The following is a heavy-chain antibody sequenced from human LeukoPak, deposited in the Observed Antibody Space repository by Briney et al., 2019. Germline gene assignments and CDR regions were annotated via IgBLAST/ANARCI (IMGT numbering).Heavy chain of an antibody. CDR3: AKDPSYYYDSSGLGFDY. CDR2: ISGSGGST. D-gene: IGHD3-22*01. J-gene: IGHJ4*02. V-gene: IGHV3-23*01. Sequence: GGSLRLSCAASGFTFSSYAMSWVRQAPGKGLEWVSAISGSGGSTYYADSVKGRFTISRDNSKNTLYLQMNSLRAEDTAVYYCAKDPSYYYDSSGLGFDYWGQGTLVTVSS. CDR1: GFTFSSYA.